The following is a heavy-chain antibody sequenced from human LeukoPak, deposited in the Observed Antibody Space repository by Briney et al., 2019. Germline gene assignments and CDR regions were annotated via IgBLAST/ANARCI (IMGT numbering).Heavy chain of an antibody. D-gene: IGHD3-22*01. Sequence: GGSLRLSCAASGFTFSSYEMNWVRQAPGKGLEWVSYISSSGSTICYADSVKGRFTISRDNAKNSLYLQMNSLRAEDTAVYYCARVSSGYYFDYWGQGTLVTVSS. CDR3: ARVSSGYYFDY. J-gene: IGHJ4*02. CDR2: ISSSGSTI. CDR1: GFTFSSYE. V-gene: IGHV3-48*03.